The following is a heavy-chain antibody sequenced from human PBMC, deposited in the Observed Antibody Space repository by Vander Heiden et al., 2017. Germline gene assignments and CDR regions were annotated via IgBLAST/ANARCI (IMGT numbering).Heavy chain of an antibody. CDR2: ISWNSGSI. CDR3: AKPLSFGYGDYGNDAFDI. J-gene: IGHJ3*02. CDR1: GFTSDDYA. V-gene: IGHV3-9*02. D-gene: IGHD4-17*01. Sequence: EVPLVESGGGLVQPGMSLRLSRAASGFTSDDYAMHWVRQAPGKGLEWVSGISWNSGSIGYADSVKGRFTISRDNAKNSLYLQMNSLRAEDTALYYCAKPLSFGYGDYGNDAFDIWGQGTMVTVSS.